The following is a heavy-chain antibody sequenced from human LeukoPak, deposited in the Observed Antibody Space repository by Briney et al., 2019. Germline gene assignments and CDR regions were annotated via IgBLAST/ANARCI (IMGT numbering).Heavy chain of an antibody. CDR3: ARMRHYLHSRDSDSFDP. J-gene: IGHJ5*02. D-gene: IGHD2/OR15-2a*01. Sequence: SETLSLTCIVSGGSINTADYYWSWIRQTPGKGLEWIGYIFYSGSTYYNPSLKSRLTVSLDTSKNQFSLKLSSVTAADTAVYYYARMRHYLHSRDSDSFDPQCHGTQVTVSS. V-gene: IGHV4-30-4*01. CDR1: GGSINTADYY. CDR2: IFYSGST.